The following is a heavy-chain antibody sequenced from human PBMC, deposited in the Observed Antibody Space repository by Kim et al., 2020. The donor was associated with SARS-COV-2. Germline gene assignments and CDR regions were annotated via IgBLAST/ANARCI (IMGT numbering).Heavy chain of an antibody. J-gene: IGHJ6*02. Sequence: NPSLKSRVTISVDTSKNLFSLKLSSVTAADTAVYYCAREMEGSYYYGMDVWGQGTTVTVSS. CDR3: AREMEGSYYYGMDV. D-gene: IGHD2-8*01. V-gene: IGHV4-59*01.